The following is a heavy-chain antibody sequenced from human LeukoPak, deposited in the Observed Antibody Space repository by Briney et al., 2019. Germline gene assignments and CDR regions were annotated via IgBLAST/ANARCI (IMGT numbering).Heavy chain of an antibody. CDR3: AREVSEGFDF. J-gene: IGHJ4*02. Sequence: GGSLSLSCTASGFTFSGYSMNWIRQAPGKGLEWVSSFGTRSTSIYHAGSVKGRFAISRDNAKNSLYLQMSSLRAEDTALYYCAREVSEGFDFWGQGTLVTVSS. CDR2: FGTRSTSI. CDR1: GFTFSGYS. D-gene: IGHD3-22*01. V-gene: IGHV3-21*01.